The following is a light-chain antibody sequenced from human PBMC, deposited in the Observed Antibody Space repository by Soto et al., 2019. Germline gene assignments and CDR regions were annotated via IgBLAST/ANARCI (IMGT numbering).Light chain of an antibody. CDR2: YAS. CDR1: QSVSNN. V-gene: IGKV3-15*01. CDR3: QQYNNWPPIT. J-gene: IGKJ5*01. Sequence: EIMMTQSPATLSVSPGERATLSCRASQSVSNNLAWYQQKPGQAPRLLIYYASTRSTGIPARFSGSGSGTEFTLTISSLQSEDVALYYCQQYNNWPPITFGQGTRLEIK.